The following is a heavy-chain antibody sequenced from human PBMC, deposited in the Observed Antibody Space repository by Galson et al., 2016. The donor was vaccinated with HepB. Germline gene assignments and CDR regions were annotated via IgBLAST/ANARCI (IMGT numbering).Heavy chain of an antibody. CDR2: IKQDGSYR. J-gene: IGHJ5*02. CDR3: ARSRGNDL. CDR1: GFTFRRNG. Sequence: SLRLSCADSGFTFRRNGMHWVRQAPGKGLEWVADIKQDGSYRHYVDSVKGRFTVSRDNAKNSLYLEMNSLRVEDTAVYYCARSRGNDLWGQGTLVIVSS. V-gene: IGHV3-7*01.